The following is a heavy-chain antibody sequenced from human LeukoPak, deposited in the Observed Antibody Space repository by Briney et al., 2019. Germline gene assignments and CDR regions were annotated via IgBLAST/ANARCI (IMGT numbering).Heavy chain of an antibody. D-gene: IGHD6-13*01. CDR3: ASKAAAGTWFDP. J-gene: IGHJ5*02. CDR1: GGSISSYY. V-gene: IGHV4-4*07. Sequence: SETLSLTCTVSGGSISSYYWSWIRQPAGKGLEWIGRIYTSGSTNYNPSLKSRVTMSVDTPKNQFSLKLSSVTAADTAVYYCASKAAAGTWFDPWGQGTLVTVSS. CDR2: IYTSGST.